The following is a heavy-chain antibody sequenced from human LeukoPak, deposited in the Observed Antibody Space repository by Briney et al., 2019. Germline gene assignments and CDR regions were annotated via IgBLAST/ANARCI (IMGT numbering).Heavy chain of an antibody. V-gene: IGHV1-46*01. Sequence: GASVKVSCKASGYTFTSYYMHWVRQAPGQGLEWMGIINPSGGSTSYAQKFQGRVTMTRDMSTSTVYMELSSLRSEDTAVYCCARGYCSGGSCYSVWDYWGQGTLVTVSS. J-gene: IGHJ4*02. CDR1: GYTFTSYY. CDR3: ARGYCSGGSCYSVWDY. D-gene: IGHD2-15*01. CDR2: INPSGGST.